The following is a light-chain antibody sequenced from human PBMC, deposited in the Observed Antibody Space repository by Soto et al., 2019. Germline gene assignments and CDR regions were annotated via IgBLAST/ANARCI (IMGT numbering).Light chain of an antibody. Sequence: QSALTQPASVSGSPGQSITISCTGTSSDVGGYNYVSWYQQHPGKAHKLMIYDVSNRPSGVSNRFSGSKSGNTASLTISGLQAEDEADYYCSSYTSSNTYVFGTGTKLTVL. CDR2: DVS. CDR3: SSYTSSNTYV. J-gene: IGLJ1*01. CDR1: SSDVGGYNY. V-gene: IGLV2-14*01.